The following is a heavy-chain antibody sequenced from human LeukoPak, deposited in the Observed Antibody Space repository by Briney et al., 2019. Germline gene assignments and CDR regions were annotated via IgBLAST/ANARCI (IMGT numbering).Heavy chain of an antibody. V-gene: IGHV4-34*01. J-gene: IGHJ4*02. CDR1: GGSFSGYY. Sequence: NPSETLSLTCAVYGGSFSGYYWSWIRQPPGKGLVWIGEINHSGSTNYNPSLKSRVTISVDTSKNQFSLKLSSVTAADTAVYYCASQLVGATAYYFDYWGQGTLVTVSS. D-gene: IGHD1-26*01. CDR3: ASQLVGATAYYFDY. CDR2: INHSGST.